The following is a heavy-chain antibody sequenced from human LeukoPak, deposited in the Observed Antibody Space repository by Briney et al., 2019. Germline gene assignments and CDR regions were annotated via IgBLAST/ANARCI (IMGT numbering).Heavy chain of an antibody. J-gene: IGHJ6*03. CDR2: ISTIGIT. D-gene: IGHD2-15*01. V-gene: IGHV4-61*02. Sequence: SETLSLTCTVSSGSISSSNYYWRWIRQPAGKGLEWIGRISTIGITNYNPSLNSRVTISINTSNNQDSLKLSSVSAADPAGYYIAGDGCGGSCFYYFYYYMDIWGKGTTVTISS. CDR1: SGSISSSNYY. CDR3: AGDGCGGSCFYYFYYYMDI.